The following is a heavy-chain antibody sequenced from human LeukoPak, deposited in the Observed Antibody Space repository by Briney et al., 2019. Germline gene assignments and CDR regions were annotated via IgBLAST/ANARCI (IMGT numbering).Heavy chain of an antibody. CDR3: AARTTYYYMDV. D-gene: IGHD1-1*01. CDR1: GGSISSYY. V-gene: IGHV4-59*01. Sequence: SETLSLTCTVSGGSISSYYWSWIRQPPGKGLEWIGYIYYSGSTNYNPSLKSRVTISVDTSKNQFSLKLSSVTAADTAVYYCAARTTYYYMDVWGKGTTVTVSS. J-gene: IGHJ6*03. CDR2: IYYSGST.